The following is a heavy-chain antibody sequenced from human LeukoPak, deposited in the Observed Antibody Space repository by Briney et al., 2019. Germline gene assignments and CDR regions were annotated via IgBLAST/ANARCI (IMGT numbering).Heavy chain of an antibody. J-gene: IGHJ4*02. V-gene: IGHV3-23*01. Sequence: GGSLRLSCAASGFTFSSYAMSWVRQAPGKGLEWVSAFSASGSTYYADSVKGRFTVSRDNSENMLYLQMNSLRAEDTAVYYCAKDPEYSGWYGYYFDYWGQGTLVTVSS. CDR3: AKDPEYSGWYGYYFDY. CDR1: GFTFSSYA. CDR2: FSASGST. D-gene: IGHD6-13*01.